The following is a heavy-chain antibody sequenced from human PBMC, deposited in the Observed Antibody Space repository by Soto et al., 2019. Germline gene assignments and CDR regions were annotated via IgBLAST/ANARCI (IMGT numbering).Heavy chain of an antibody. CDR2: VSYSGTT. J-gene: IGHJ4*02. CDR1: GGSINSGYYY. Sequence: SETLSLTCSVSGGSINSGYYYWSWIRQHPGKGLEWIGHVSYSGTTYYNPSLKSRLTISVDTSKNQFSLKLSSVTAADTAVYYCARESSGFIRYDYWGQGTLVTVS. CDR3: ARESSGFIRYDY. V-gene: IGHV4-31*03. D-gene: IGHD3-22*01.